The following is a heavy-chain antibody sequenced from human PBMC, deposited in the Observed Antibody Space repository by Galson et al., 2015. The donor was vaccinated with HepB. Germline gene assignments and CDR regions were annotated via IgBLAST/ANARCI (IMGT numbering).Heavy chain of an antibody. CDR3: AKPSPYYYDSSGYHYYYGVDV. V-gene: IGHV3-23*01. J-gene: IGHJ6*02. CDR2: ISGSATST. Sequence: SLRLSCAASGFTFTTYAMSWVRQAPGKGLEWVSGISGSATSTYYADSVKGRFIITRDNSKNTLYLQMNSLRAEDTAVNYCAKPSPYYYDSSGYHYYYGVDVWGQGTTVTVSS. CDR1: GFTFTTYA. D-gene: IGHD3-22*01.